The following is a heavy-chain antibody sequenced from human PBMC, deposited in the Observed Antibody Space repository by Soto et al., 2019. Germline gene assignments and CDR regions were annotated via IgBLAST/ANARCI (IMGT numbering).Heavy chain of an antibody. CDR3: ARGKAERGSGYYDY. V-gene: IGHV3-74*01. D-gene: IGHD3-22*01. CDR1: GFTFSSYW. J-gene: IGHJ4*02. Sequence: EVQLVESGGGLVQPGGSLRLSCAASGFTFSSYWMHWVRQAPGKGLVWVSRINSDASTTTYADSVKGRFTISRDNAKNTLDLQKNSLRAGDTAVYYCARGKAERGSGYYDYWGQGTLVNGST. CDR2: INSDASTT.